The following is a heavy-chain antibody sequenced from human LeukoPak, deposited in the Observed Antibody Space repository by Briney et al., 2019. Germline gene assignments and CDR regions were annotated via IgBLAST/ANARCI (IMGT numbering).Heavy chain of an antibody. CDR2: ISSSSSTI. J-gene: IGHJ4*02. D-gene: IGHD2-15*01. CDR1: GFTFSSYE. V-gene: IGHV3-48*03. Sequence: GGSLRLSCAASGFTFSSYEMNWVRQAPGKGLERVSDISSSSSTIYYADSVKGRFTISRDNAKNSLYLQMNSLRAEDAAVYYCAKAPLGRCSGAICYYFDYWGQGTLATVSS. CDR3: AKAPLGRCSGAICYYFDY.